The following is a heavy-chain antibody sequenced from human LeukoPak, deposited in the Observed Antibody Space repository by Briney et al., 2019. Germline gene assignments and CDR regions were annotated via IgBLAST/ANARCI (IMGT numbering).Heavy chain of an antibody. V-gene: IGHV3-30*03. D-gene: IGHD6-13*01. CDR1: GFTFSSYG. CDR2: ISYDGSNK. Sequence: GGSLRLSCTISGFTFSSYGMHWVRQAPGKGLEWVAVISYDGSNKYYADSVKGRFTISRDNSKNTLYLQMNSLRAEDTAVYYCATSSEWGAYSSSWFFDYWGQGTLVTVSS. CDR3: ATSSEWGAYSSSWFFDY. J-gene: IGHJ4*02.